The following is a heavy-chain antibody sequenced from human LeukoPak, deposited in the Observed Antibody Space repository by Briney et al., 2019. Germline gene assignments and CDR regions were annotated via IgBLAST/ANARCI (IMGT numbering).Heavy chain of an antibody. D-gene: IGHD3-10*01. J-gene: IGHJ4*02. CDR3: ARGPLWYYGSGSYEIDY. V-gene: IGHV3-74*01. Sequence: GGSLRLSCTASGFTFSSFWMHWVSQAPGKGLVWVSRINSDGTSTSHADSVMGRFTVSRDNTKTSLYLQMTFLRAEDTAVYYCARGPLWYYGSGSYEIDYWGQGTLVTVSS. CDR2: INSDGTST. CDR1: GFTFSSFW.